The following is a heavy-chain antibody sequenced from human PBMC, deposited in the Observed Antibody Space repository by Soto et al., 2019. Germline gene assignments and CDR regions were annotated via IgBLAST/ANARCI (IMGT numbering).Heavy chain of an antibody. V-gene: IGHV1-18*01. J-gene: IGHJ3*01. D-gene: IGHD3-22*01. CDR3: ARAFFYQGSDSRGYSFGAFDF. CDR2: ISAHTGSS. CDR1: GYTFTSSG. Sequence: ASVKVSCKASGYTFTSSGMSWVRQAPGQGLEWMGWISAHTGSSEYAQRFQGRVTMTTDRSTSTAYMELRSLRSDDTAVYYCARAFFYQGSDSRGYSFGAFDFWGPGTLVTVSS.